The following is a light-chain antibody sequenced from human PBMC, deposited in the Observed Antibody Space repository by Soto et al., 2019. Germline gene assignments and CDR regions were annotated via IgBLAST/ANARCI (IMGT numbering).Light chain of an antibody. CDR1: QGISSY. CDR2: AAS. CDR3: QQYYSYPGT. J-gene: IGKJ2*01. Sequence: AIRMTQSPSSLSASTGDRVTITCRASQGISSYLAWYQQKPGKAPKLLIYAASTLQSGVPSRFSGSGSGTDFTLTISCLQSEDFATYYCQQYYSYPGTFGQGTMLEIK. V-gene: IGKV1-8*01.